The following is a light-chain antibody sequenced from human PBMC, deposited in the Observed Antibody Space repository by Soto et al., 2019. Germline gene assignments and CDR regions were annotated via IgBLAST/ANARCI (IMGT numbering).Light chain of an antibody. J-gene: IGLJ2*01. CDR2: DVS. CDR3: SSNTGSSTTPVV. V-gene: IGLV2-14*01. Sequence: QSALTQPASVSGSPGQSITISCTGTSSDVGGYNHVAWYQQHPGKAPKLIIYDVSNRPSGVSNRFSGSKSGNTASLTISRLQAEDEADYYCSSNTGSSTTPVVFGGGTKLTVL. CDR1: SSDVGGYNH.